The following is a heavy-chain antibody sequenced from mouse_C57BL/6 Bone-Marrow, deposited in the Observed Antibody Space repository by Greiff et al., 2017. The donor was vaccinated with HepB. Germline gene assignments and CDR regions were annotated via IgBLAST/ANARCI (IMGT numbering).Heavy chain of an antibody. CDR1: GFTFSSYA. D-gene: IGHD2-3*01. V-gene: IGHV5-9-1*02. Sequence: EVKVVESGEGLVKPGGSLKLSCAASGFTFSSYAMSWVRQTPEKRLEWVAYISSGGDYIYYADTVKGRFTISRDNARNTLYLQMSSLKAEDTAMYYCTRDYDGYLYWYVDVWGTGTTVTVSS. CDR3: TRDYDGYLYWYVDV. J-gene: IGHJ1*03. CDR2: ISSGGDYI.